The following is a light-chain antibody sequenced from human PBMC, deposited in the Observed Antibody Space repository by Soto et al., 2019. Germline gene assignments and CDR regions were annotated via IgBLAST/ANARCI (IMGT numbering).Light chain of an antibody. Sequence: QSALTQPASVSGSPGQSITISCSGTSRDVGFYNLVSWYQHRPGKAPNFILYEGSKRPSGVSNRFSGSKSGNTASLTISGLQAEDEGYYYCCSYAGSSYYVFGSGTKLTVL. V-gene: IGLV2-23*01. CDR2: EGS. CDR3: CSYAGSSYYV. J-gene: IGLJ1*01. CDR1: SRDVGFYNL.